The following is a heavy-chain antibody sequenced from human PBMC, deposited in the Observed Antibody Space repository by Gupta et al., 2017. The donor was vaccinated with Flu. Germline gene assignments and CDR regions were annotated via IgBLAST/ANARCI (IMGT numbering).Heavy chain of an antibody. CDR3: ARTIVVVVAAKTYYFDY. CDR1: GFTFSSYW. Sequence: EVQLVESGGGLVQPGGSLRLSCAASGFTFSSYWMSWVRQAPGKGLEWVANIKQDGSEKYYVDSVKGRFTISRDNAKNSLYLQMNRLRAEDTAVYYCARTIVVVVAAKTYYFDYWGQGTLVTVSS. J-gene: IGHJ4*02. D-gene: IGHD2-15*01. V-gene: IGHV3-7*01. CDR2: IKQDGSEK.